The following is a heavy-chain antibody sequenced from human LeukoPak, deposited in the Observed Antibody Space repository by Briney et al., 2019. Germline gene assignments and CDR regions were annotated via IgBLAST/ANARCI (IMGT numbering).Heavy chain of an antibody. J-gene: IGHJ4*02. CDR1: GFIVSDID. CDR3: ARDQDSPFGY. V-gene: IGHV3-66*01. Sequence: GGSLRLSCAASGFIVSDIDLSWVRQAPGKGLEWVSVIYSGGGTYYADSVKGRFTISRDNSKNTLYLQMDSLRAEDTAVYYCARDQDSPFGYWGQGTLVTVSS. D-gene: IGHD2-15*01. CDR2: IYSGGGT.